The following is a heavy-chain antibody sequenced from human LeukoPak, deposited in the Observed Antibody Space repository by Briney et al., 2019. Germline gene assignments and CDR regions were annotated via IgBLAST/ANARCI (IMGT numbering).Heavy chain of an antibody. V-gene: IGHV3-21*01. CDR1: GFTFSSYT. CDR3: ASLSRWSVDY. J-gene: IGHJ4*02. Sequence: GGSLRLSCAASGFTFSSYTMNWVRQAPGKGLEWVSSISSSSSYIYYADSVKGRFTISRDNAKNSLYLQMNSLRAVDTAVYYCASLSRWSVDYWGQGTLVTVSS. D-gene: IGHD6-13*01. CDR2: ISSSSSYI.